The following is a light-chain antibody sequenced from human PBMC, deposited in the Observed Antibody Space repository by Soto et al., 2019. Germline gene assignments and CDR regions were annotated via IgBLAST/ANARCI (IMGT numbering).Light chain of an antibody. CDR1: GSDVGAYNL. V-gene: IGLV2-23*02. J-gene: IGLJ1*01. CDR3: CSYAGTVGYV. CDR2: EVN. Sequence: QSALTQPASVSGSPGQSITISCAGTGSDVGAYNLVSWYQQHPGKATKLIICEVNTRPSGISNRFSGSKSGDTASLTISGLQVEDEADCFCCSYAGTVGYVFGTRSKV.